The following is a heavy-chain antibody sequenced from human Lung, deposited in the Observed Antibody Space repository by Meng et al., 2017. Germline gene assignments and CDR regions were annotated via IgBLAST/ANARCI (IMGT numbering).Heavy chain of an antibody. J-gene: IGHJ4*02. D-gene: IGHD2-15*01. CDR3: ARDCCSEIGPIDY. Sequence: IQLVESGGGLVQPGESLRLSCRTSGFTFSNYGMSWVRQAPGKGLEWVATISNNGDTHYADSMMGRFIISRDDSKNTLYLQVSSLRAEDTAVYYCARDCCSEIGPIDYWGQGTLVTVSS. CDR1: GFTFSNYG. CDR2: ISNNGDT. V-gene: IGHV3-23*04.